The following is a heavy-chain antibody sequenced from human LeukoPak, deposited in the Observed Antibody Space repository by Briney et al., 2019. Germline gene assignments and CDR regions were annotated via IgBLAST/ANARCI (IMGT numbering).Heavy chain of an antibody. D-gene: IGHD2-2*01. CDR2: INPNSGGT. J-gene: IGHJ5*02. CDR3: ARTINHCSSTSCSDP. V-gene: IGHV1-2*06. Sequence: GASVKVSCKASGYTFTVYYMHWVRQAPGQGLEWMGRINPNSGGTNYAQKFQGRVTMTRDTSISTAYMELSRLRSDDTAVYYCARTINHCSSTSCSDPWGQGTLVTVSS. CDR1: GYTFTVYY.